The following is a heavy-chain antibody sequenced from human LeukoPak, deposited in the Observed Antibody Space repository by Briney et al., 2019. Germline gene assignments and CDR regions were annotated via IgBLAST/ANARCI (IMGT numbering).Heavy chain of an antibody. Sequence: ASVKVSCKASGYTFTSYGISWVRQAPGQGLEWMGWISAYNGNTNYAQKLQGRVTITTDTSTSTAYMELRSLRSDDTAVYYCARASEDYGDYDPSLDERYFDYWGQGTLVTVSS. CDR3: ARASEDYGDYDPSLDERYFDY. CDR1: GYTFTSYG. V-gene: IGHV1-18*01. D-gene: IGHD4-17*01. J-gene: IGHJ4*02. CDR2: ISAYNGNT.